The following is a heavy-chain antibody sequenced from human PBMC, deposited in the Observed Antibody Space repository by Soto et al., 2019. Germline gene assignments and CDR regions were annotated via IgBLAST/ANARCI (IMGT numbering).Heavy chain of an antibody. V-gene: IGHV3-15*01. J-gene: IGHJ4*02. D-gene: IGHD3-9*01. Sequence: PWWSLRLSCLASVFNLSHPWMTWFRQAAGKGLEWVGRIKSKTDGGTADYAAPVKGRATISRDDSKNTVYLQMNSLKTEDTAVYYCTTGIYYDILTGYHNVAYWGQGALVTVSS. CDR3: TTGIYYDILTGYHNVAY. CDR1: VFNLSHPW. CDR2: IKSKTDGGTA.